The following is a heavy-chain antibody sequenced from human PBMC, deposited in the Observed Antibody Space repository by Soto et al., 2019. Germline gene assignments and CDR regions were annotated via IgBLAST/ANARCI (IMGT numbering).Heavy chain of an antibody. J-gene: IGHJ4*02. D-gene: IGHD3-10*01. CDR2: INHSGST. CDR3: ARGGRSGNYYGSGSYYSPPDY. CDR1: GGSFSGYY. Sequence: SETLSLTGAVYGGSFSGYYWSWIRQPPGKGLEWIGEINHSGSTNYNPSLKSRVTISVDTPKDQFSLKLSSVTAADTAVYYCARGGRSGNYYGSGSYYSPPDYWGQGTLVTVSS. V-gene: IGHV4-34*01.